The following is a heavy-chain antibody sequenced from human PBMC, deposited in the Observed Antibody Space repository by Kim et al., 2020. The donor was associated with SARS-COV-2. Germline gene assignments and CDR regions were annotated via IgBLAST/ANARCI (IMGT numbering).Heavy chain of an antibody. V-gene: IGHV3-33*01. CDR3: ASKHGGAAAGPFDY. CDR1: GFTFSSYG. Sequence: GRSLRLSCAASGFTFSSYGMHWVRQAPGKGLEWVAVIWFDGSDKYYADSVKGRFTISRDNSKNTLYLQMDSLRAEDTAVYYCASKHGGAAAGPFDYWGQGTLVPVSS. J-gene: IGHJ4*02. D-gene: IGHD6-13*01. CDR2: IWFDGSDK.